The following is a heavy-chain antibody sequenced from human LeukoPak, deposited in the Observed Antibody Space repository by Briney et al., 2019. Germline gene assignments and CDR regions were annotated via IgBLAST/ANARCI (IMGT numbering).Heavy chain of an antibody. J-gene: IGHJ6*02. CDR3: ARGGRAYGSGSYYKSLRHKNYYGMDV. D-gene: IGHD3-10*01. CDR1: GFTFSNYG. V-gene: IGHV3-30*03. Sequence: GGSLRLSCAASGFTFSNYGMHWVRQAPGKGLEWVALVSYDTINKYYQDSVKGRFTISRDNSKNSLYLQMNSLRAEDTAVYYCARGGRAYGSGSYYKSLRHKNYYGMDVWGQGTTVTVSS. CDR2: VSYDTINK.